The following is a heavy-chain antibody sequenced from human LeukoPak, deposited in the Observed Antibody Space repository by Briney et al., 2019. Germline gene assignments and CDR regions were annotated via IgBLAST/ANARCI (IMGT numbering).Heavy chain of an antibody. Sequence: SETLSLTCTVSGGSISSYYWSRIRQPPGKGLEWIGYIYYSGSTNYNPSLKSRVTISVDTSKNQFSLKLSSVTAADTAVYYCARGTGWYYFDYWGQGTLVTVSS. CDR2: IYYSGST. J-gene: IGHJ4*02. D-gene: IGHD3/OR15-3a*01. V-gene: IGHV4-59*01. CDR1: GGSISSYY. CDR3: ARGTGWYYFDY.